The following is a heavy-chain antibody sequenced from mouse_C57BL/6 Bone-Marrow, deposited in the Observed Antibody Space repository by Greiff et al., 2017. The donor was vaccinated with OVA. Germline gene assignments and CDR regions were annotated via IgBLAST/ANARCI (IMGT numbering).Heavy chain of an antibody. D-gene: IGHD2-4*01. CDR1: GYAFSSSW. CDR3: ANYDYAFDY. J-gene: IGHJ2*01. Sequence: VQLQQSGPELVKPGASVKISCKASGYAFSSSWMNWVKQRHGPPHEWIGRIHHVDCYTNSNGKFKGKATLTADKSSSTAYMQLSSLTSEDSAVYFCANYDYAFDYWGQGTTLTVSS. V-gene: IGHV1-82*01. CDR2: IHHVDCYT.